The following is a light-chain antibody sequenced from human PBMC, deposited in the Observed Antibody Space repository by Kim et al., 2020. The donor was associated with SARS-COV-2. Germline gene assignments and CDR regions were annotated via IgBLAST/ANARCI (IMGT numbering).Light chain of an antibody. V-gene: IGLV8-61*01. CDR1: SGSVSTSLY. CDR3: VLYMGSGIWV. J-gene: IGLJ3*02. CDR2: STN. Sequence: QTAVTQEPSFSVSPGGTVTLTCGLKSGSVSTSLYPSWYQQTPGQAPRTLIYSTNTRSSGVPARFSGSIRGNKAALTITGAQADDEADYYCVLYMGSGIWVFGGGTQLTVL.